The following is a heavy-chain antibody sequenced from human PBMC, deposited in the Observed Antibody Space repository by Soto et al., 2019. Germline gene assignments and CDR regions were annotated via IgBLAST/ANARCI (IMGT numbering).Heavy chain of an antibody. CDR2: IYWDDDK. D-gene: IGHD3-10*01. J-gene: IGHJ5*02. Sequence: ITLKESGPPLVKPTQTLTLTCTFSGFSLSTSAVGVGWIRQPPGKALEWLALIYWDDDKRYSPSLKGRLTLXKXXSKNQGVLTMTNVDPVDTATYYWEYVNYNSGRWDAWGQGTLVTVSS. CDR3: EYVNYNSGRWDA. CDR1: GFSLSTSAVG. V-gene: IGHV2-5*02.